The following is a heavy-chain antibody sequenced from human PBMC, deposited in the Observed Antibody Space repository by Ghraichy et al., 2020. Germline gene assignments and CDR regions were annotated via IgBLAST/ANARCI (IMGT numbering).Heavy chain of an antibody. V-gene: IGHV3-11*01. CDR1: GFTFSDYY. J-gene: IGHJ4*02. CDR2: ISSSGSTI. Sequence: GGSLRLSCAASGFTFSDYYMSWIRQAPGKGLEWVSYISSSGSTIYYADSVKGRFTISRDNAKNSLYLQMNSLRAEDTAVYYCENRRDGYNYASDYWGQGTLVTVSS. CDR3: ENRRDGYNYASDY. D-gene: IGHD5-24*01.